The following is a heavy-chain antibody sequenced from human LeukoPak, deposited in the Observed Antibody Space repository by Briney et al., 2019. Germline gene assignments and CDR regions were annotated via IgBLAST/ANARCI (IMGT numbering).Heavy chain of an antibody. V-gene: IGHV1-2*02. D-gene: IGHD3-9*01. Sequence: ASVKVSCKASGYTFTGYYMHWVRQAPGQGLEWMGWINPNSGGTNYAQKFQGRVTMTRDTSISTAYMELSRLRSDDTAVYYCARGAYDILTNYYRVFDYWGQGTLVTVSS. CDR3: ARGAYDILTNYYRVFDY. CDR2: INPNSGGT. J-gene: IGHJ4*02. CDR1: GYTFTGYY.